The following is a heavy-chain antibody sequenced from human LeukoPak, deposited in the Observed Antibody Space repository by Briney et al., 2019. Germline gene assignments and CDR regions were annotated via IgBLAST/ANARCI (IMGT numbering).Heavy chain of an antibody. D-gene: IGHD3-16*01. CDR1: GITFSSKA. V-gene: IGHV3-21*01. J-gene: IGHJ4*02. CDR3: ARDFYGGFDY. CDR2: LSNSGDNS. Sequence: PGGSLRLSCAASGITFSSKAMSWVRQAPGKGLEWVSALSNSGDNSYYADSVKGRFTISRDNAKNSLYLQMNSLRAEDTAVYYCARDFYGGFDYWGQGTLVTVSS.